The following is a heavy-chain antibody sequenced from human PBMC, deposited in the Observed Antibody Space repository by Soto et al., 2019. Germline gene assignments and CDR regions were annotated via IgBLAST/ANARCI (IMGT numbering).Heavy chain of an antibody. CDR3: ARESDSGSYSFDY. V-gene: IGHV4-61*03. CDR1: GGSVSSGSYY. Sequence: SETLSLTCTVSGGSVSSGSYYWSWIRQPPGKGLEWIGYIYNSGSTNYNPSLKSRVTISVDTSKNHFSLRMSSVTAADTAVYYCARESDSGSYSFDYWGRGTMDTFSS. D-gene: IGHD3-10*01. J-gene: IGHJ4*02. CDR2: IYNSGST.